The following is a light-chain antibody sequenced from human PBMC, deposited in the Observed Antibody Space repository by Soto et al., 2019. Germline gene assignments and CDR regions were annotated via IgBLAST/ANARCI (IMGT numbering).Light chain of an antibody. CDR1: QSVRNNY. V-gene: IGKV3-20*01. CDR3: QQYGSAPEM. Sequence: EIVLTQSPGTLSLSPGERATLSCRASQSVRNNYVAWYQQKPGQAPRLLIYAASSRATGIPDRISGSGSGTDFTLTISGLEPEEFAVYYCQQYGSAPEMFGQGTKVEL. CDR2: AAS. J-gene: IGKJ1*01.